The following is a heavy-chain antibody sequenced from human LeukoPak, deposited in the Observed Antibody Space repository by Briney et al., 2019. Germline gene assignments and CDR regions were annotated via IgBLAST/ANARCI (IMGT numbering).Heavy chain of an antibody. CDR2: MNPNSGNT. CDR1: GYTFTSYD. Sequence: ASAKVSCKASGYTFTSYDINWVRQATGQGLEWMGWMNPNSGNTGYAQKFQGRVTMTRNTSISTAYMELSSLRSEDTAVYYCARAGYYDSSGYPLDYYYYGMDVWGQGTTVTVSS. CDR3: ARAGYYDSSGYPLDYYYYGMDV. D-gene: IGHD3-22*01. V-gene: IGHV1-8*01. J-gene: IGHJ6*02.